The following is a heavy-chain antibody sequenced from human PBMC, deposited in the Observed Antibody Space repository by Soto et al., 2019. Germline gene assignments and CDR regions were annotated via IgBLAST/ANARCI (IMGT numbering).Heavy chain of an antibody. Sequence: SETLSLTCSVSGGSISSSSYFWGWIRQPPRMGPEWIGSIDYSGTTYYSPSLKSRVTISVDTSKNQFSLRLNSVTASDTPVYYGARHSASVCVTFTCWGQGTLVTVSS. J-gene: IGHJ4*02. CDR2: IDYSGTT. V-gene: IGHV4-39*01. CDR1: GGSISSSSYF. CDR3: ARHSASVCVTFTC. D-gene: IGHD3-10*01.